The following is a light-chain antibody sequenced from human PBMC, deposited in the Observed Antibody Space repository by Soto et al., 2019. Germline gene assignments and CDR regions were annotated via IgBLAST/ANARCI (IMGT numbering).Light chain of an antibody. J-gene: IGKJ1*01. CDR1: PSVSSTF. V-gene: IGKV3-20*01. CDR3: QQFDSSVT. CDR2: GAS. Sequence: EMVLTQSPGSLSLSPGERATLSCRASPSVSSTFFAWYKQRPGQAPRLLMYGASSRATGIPERFSGSGSGTDFTITISRLEPEDFAVDYCQQFDSSVTFGQGTKVEIK.